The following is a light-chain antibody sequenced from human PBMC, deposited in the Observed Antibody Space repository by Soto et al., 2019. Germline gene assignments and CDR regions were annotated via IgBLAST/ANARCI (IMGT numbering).Light chain of an antibody. Sequence: EIVLTQSPSNLSFSRWERSTLSFMASQSVSSYLARYQQKPGQAPRLLIYDASNRATGIPARFSGSGSGTDFTLTISSLEPEDFAVYYCQQRSNWPWTFGQGTKVDI. V-gene: IGKV3-11*01. CDR3: QQRSNWPWT. CDR2: DAS. CDR1: QSVSSY. J-gene: IGKJ1*01.